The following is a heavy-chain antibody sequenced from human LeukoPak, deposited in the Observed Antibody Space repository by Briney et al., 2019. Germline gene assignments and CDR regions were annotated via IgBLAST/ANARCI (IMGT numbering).Heavy chain of an antibody. CDR2: ISGSGGRT. CDR1: GFTVSGCY. Sequence: GGSLRLSCAASGFTVSGCYMSWVRQAPGKGLEWVSAISGSGGRTDYADSVKGRFTISRDNSKNTLYLQMNSLRAEDTAVYYCARAPDRIAVARFDYWGQGTLVTVSS. J-gene: IGHJ4*02. V-gene: IGHV3-23*01. CDR3: ARAPDRIAVARFDY. D-gene: IGHD6-19*01.